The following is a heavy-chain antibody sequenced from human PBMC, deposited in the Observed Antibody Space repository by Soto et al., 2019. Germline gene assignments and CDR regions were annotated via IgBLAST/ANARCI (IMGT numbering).Heavy chain of an antibody. D-gene: IGHD1-26*01. V-gene: IGHV1-18*01. CDR1: GYRFETYA. CDR3: ARGHGAIRGARDV. J-gene: IGHJ6*02. Sequence: GASVKVSCKASGYRFETYAMTWVRQAPGQGLEWMGWISAYSVDTYSAQKFQDRLTMTKDTSTGTAYMELRSLTSDDTAAYYCARGHGAIRGARDVWGQGSTVAVSS. CDR2: ISAYSVDT.